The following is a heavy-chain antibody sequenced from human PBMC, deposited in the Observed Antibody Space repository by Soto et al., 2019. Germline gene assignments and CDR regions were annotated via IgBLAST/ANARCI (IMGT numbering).Heavy chain of an antibody. D-gene: IGHD1-26*01. V-gene: IGHV3-13*05. CDR2: IGTAGDP. CDR3: ARGGATGGWDYYYGMDV. CDR1: GFTFSSYD. J-gene: IGHJ6*02. Sequence: EVQLVESGGGLVQPGGSLRLSCAASGFTFSSYDMHWVRQATGKGLEWVSAIGTAGDPYYPGSVKGRFTISRENAKNSLHLQMNSLRDGDTAVYYCARGGATGGWDYYYGMDVWGQGTTVTVSS.